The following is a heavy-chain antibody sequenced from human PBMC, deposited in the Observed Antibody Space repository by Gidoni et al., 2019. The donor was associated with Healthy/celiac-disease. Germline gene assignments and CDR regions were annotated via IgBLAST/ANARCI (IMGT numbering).Heavy chain of an antibody. CDR2: ISSSGSTI. CDR3: AREGPYSSSWTFDY. D-gene: IGHD6-13*01. J-gene: IGHJ4*02. Sequence: EVQLVESGGGLVQPGGSLRPSCAASGFTFSSYEMNWVRQAPGKGLEWVSYISSSGSTIYYADAVKGRFTISRDNAKNSLYLQMNSLRAEDTAVYYCAREGPYSSSWTFDYWGQGTLVTVSS. CDR1: GFTFSSYE. V-gene: IGHV3-48*03.